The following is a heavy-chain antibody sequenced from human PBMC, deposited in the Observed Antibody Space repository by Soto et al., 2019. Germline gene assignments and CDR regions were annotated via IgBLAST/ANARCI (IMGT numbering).Heavy chain of an antibody. J-gene: IGHJ5*02. D-gene: IGHD3-10*01. CDR1: GYTFTSYG. CDR3: ARFYGSGSYPTLYNWFDP. V-gene: IGHV1-18*01. Sequence: ASVKVSCKASGYTFTSYGISWVRQAPGQGLEWMGWISAYNGNTNYAQKLQGRVTMTTDTPTSTAYMELRSLRSDDTAVYYCARFYGSGSYPTLYNWFDPWGQGTLVTVSS. CDR2: ISAYNGNT.